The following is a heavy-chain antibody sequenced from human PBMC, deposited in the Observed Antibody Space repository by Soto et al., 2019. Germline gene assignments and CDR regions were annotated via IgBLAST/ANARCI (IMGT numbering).Heavy chain of an antibody. J-gene: IGHJ5*02. D-gene: IGHD3-22*01. CDR3: ARVITNNFFDP. CDR1: GFTFSDYY. Sequence: GGSLRLSCAASGFTFSDYYMSWIRQAPGKGLEGISYITSSGSTIYYADSVKGRFTISRDNPKNSMYLQMNSLRAEDTAIYYCARVITNNFFDPRGLGTLVTVSS. V-gene: IGHV3-11*01. CDR2: ITSSGSTI.